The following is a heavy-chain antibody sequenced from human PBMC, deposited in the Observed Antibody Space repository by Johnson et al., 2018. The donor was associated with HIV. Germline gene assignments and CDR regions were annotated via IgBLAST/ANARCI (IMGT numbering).Heavy chain of an antibody. Sequence: VQLVESGGGVVQPGRSLRLSCAASGFTFTFYAMHWVRQASGKGLEWVGRIRSKANSYATAYAASVKGRFTISRDDSKNTAYLQMNSLKTEDTAVYYCTSEWEIVATISPDAFDSWGQGTMVTVSS. CDR1: GFTFTFYA. J-gene: IGHJ3*02. CDR3: TSEWEIVATISPDAFDS. V-gene: IGHV3-73*01. D-gene: IGHD5-12*01. CDR2: IRSKANSYAT.